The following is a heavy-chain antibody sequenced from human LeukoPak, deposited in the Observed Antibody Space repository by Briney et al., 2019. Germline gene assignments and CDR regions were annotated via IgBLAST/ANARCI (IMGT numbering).Heavy chain of an antibody. V-gene: IGHV3-53*01. CDR1: GFTVSSNY. D-gene: IGHD4-23*01. Sequence: GGSLRLSCAAPGFTVSSNYMSWVRHAPGKGLGWVSVIYSGGSTYYADSVKGRFTISRDNSKNTLYLQMNSLRAEDTGVYYCARDLDYGGNSGHHGYGGQGTLVTVSS. CDR2: IYSGGST. J-gene: IGHJ4*02. CDR3: ARDLDYGGNSGHHGY.